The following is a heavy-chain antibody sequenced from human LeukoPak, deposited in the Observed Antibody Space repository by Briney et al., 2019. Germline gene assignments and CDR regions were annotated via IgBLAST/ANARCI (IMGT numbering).Heavy chain of an antibody. CDR1: GFTFSSYS. Sequence: GGSLRLSCAASGFTFSSYSMNWVRQAPGKGLEWVSSISSSSSYIYYADSVKGRFTISRDNAKNSLYLQMNSLRAEDTAVYYCARSHDYLTTVVTPLDYWGQGTLVTVSS. V-gene: IGHV3-21*01. CDR3: ARSHDYLTTVVTPLDY. D-gene: IGHD4-23*01. CDR2: ISSSSSYI. J-gene: IGHJ4*02.